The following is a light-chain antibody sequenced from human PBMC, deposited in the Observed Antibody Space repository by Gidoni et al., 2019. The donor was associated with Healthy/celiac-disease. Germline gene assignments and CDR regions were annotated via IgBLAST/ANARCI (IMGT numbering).Light chain of an antibody. CDR3: QAWDSTTVV. V-gene: IGLV3-1*01. CDR2: QDI. J-gene: IGLJ2*01. CDR1: KLGDKS. Sequence: SYELTQPPSVSVSPGQTASITCSGDKLGDKSVCWYQQQPGQSPVLVIYQDIKRPSGIPERFSGSNSGNTATLTISGTQAMDEADYYCQAWDSTTVVFGGGTKLTVL.